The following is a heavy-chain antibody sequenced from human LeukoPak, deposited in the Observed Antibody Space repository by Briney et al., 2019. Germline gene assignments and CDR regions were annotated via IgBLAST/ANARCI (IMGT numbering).Heavy chain of an antibody. CDR3: ARGWGMVRGVVRFDY. CDR2: INPNSGGT. CDR1: GYTFTGYY. V-gene: IGHV1-2*02. D-gene: IGHD3-10*01. Sequence: ASVKVSCKASGYTFTGYYMHWVRQAPGQGLEWMGWINPNSGGTNYAQKFQGRVTMTEDTSTDTAYMELSSLRSEDTAVYYCARGWGMVRGVVRFDYWGQGTLVTVSS. J-gene: IGHJ4*02.